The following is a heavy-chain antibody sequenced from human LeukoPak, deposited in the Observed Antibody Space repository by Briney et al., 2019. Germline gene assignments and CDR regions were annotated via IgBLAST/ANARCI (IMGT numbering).Heavy chain of an antibody. J-gene: IGHJ4*02. Sequence: ASVKVSCKASGYTFTGYYMHWVRQAPGQGLEWMGWINPNSGGTNYAQKLQGRVTMTRDTSISTAYMELSRLRSDDTAVYYCARAGTMVRGVYFDYWGQGTLITVSS. V-gene: IGHV1-2*02. CDR3: ARAGTMVRGVYFDY. CDR2: INPNSGGT. D-gene: IGHD3-10*01. CDR1: GYTFTGYY.